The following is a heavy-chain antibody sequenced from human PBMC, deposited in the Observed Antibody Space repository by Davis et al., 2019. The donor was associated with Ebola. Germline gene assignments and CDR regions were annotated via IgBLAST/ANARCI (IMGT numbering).Heavy chain of an antibody. CDR1: GYTLTELS. D-gene: IGHD3-22*01. CDR2: FDPEDGET. Sequence: ASVKVSCKVSGYTLTELSMHWVRQAPGKGLEWMGGFDPEDGETIYAQKFQGRVTMTEDTSTDTAYMELGSLRSEDTAVYYCATVSSTSPDDSSGYSYWGQGTLVTVSS. CDR3: ATVSSTSPDDSSGYSY. V-gene: IGHV1-24*01. J-gene: IGHJ4*02.